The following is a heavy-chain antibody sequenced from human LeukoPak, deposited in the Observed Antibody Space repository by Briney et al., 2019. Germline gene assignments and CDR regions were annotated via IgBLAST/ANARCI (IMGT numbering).Heavy chain of an antibody. Sequence: GESLKISCKGSGYSFTSYWIGWVRQMPGKGLEWMGIIYPGDSDTRYSPSFQGQVTISADKSISTAYLQRSSLKASDTAMYYCARLAGYCSSSSCRTALDYWGQGTLVTVSS. D-gene: IGHD2-2*01. V-gene: IGHV5-51*01. CDR2: IYPGDSDT. CDR3: ARLAGYCSSSSCRTALDY. J-gene: IGHJ4*02. CDR1: GYSFTSYW.